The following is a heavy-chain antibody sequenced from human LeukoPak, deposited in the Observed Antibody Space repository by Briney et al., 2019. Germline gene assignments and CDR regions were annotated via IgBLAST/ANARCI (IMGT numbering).Heavy chain of an antibody. J-gene: IGHJ3*02. D-gene: IGHD4-23*01. CDR1: GYSISSGYY. CDR2: VYHSGST. V-gene: IGHV4-38-2*02. CDR3: AKVKPYGGKGRGAFDI. Sequence: SETLSLTCTVSGYSISSGYYWGWIRQPPGKGLEWIGSVYHSGSTYYNPSLKSRVTISVDTSKNQFSLKLSSVTAADTAVYYCAKVKPYGGKGRGAFDIWGQGTMVTVSS.